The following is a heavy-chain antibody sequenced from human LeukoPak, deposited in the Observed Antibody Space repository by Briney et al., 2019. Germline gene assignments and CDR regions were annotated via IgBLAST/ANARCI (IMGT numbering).Heavy chain of an antibody. V-gene: IGHV3-7*01. CDR3: VTIASRRDDEEYRGQYSWFDP. Sequence: GGSLRLSCVASGLTFTNYWMNWVRQAPGKGLEWVASIKQDGSEKFYVDSVKGRFTISRDNARNSLYLQMNSLRVEDTAVYYCVTIASRRDDEEYRGQYSWFDPWGQGTLVTVSS. CDR2: IKQDGSEK. CDR1: GLTFTNYW. D-gene: IGHD2-2*01. J-gene: IGHJ5*02.